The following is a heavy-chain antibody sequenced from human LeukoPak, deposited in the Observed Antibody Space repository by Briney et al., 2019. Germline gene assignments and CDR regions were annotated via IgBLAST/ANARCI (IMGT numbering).Heavy chain of an antibody. J-gene: IGHJ4*02. V-gene: IGHV3-23*01. D-gene: IGHD3-22*01. Sequence: GASLRLACPASAFTFSSYGMSWVRQAPGEGLGWVSVISGSVGSTYYADSVNGRFTISRDNSKNTLYLQMNSLRAEDTAVYYCAKDPRRITMIVVVITYFDYWRQGTLVTVSS. CDR1: AFTFSSYG. CDR3: AKDPRRITMIVVVITYFDY. CDR2: ISGSVGST.